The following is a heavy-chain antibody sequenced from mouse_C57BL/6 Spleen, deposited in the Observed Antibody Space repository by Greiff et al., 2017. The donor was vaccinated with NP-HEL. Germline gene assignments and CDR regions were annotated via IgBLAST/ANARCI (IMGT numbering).Heavy chain of an antibody. CDR2: IDPSDSYT. CDR1: GYTFTSYW. J-gene: IGHJ2*01. Sequence: VQLQQPGAELVKPGASVKLSCKASGYTFTSYWMQWVKRRPGQGLEWIGEIDPSDSYTNYNQKFKGKATLTVDTSSSTAYMQLSSLTSEDSAVYYCARRGSGYSYYFDYWGQGTTLTVSS. D-gene: IGHD3-2*02. V-gene: IGHV1-50*01. CDR3: ARRGSGYSYYFDY.